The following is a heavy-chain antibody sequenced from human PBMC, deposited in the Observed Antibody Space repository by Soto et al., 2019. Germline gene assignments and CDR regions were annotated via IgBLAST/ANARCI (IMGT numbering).Heavy chain of an antibody. D-gene: IGHD3-10*01. V-gene: IGHV4-39*01. Sequence: SDTLSITCTFSGFSISSFSYYWGWIRQPPGKGLEWIGTVYYNENTYYNPSLKSRVTISVDTAKNQFSLNLRSVTAADTAIYFCARRERYYGSPGWFDPWGQGTPVTVSS. CDR3: ARRERYYGSPGWFDP. CDR1: GFSISSFSYY. J-gene: IGHJ5*02. CDR2: VYYNENT.